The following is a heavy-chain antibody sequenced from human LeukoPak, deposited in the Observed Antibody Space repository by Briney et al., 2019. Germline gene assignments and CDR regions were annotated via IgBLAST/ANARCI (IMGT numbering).Heavy chain of an antibody. CDR3: ARTGRGSSTSLPDY. Sequence: SETLSLTCTISGGSISSSTYYWGWIRQPPGKGLEWIGSIYHSGSTYYNPSLKSRVTISVDTSKNQFSLKLSSVTAADTAVYYCARTGRGSSTSLPDYWGQGTLVTVSS. CDR2: IYHSGST. D-gene: IGHD2-2*01. V-gene: IGHV4-39*07. CDR1: GGSISSSTYY. J-gene: IGHJ4*02.